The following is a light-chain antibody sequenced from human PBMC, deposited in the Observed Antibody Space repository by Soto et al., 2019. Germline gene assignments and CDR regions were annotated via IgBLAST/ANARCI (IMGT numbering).Light chain of an antibody. CDR3: QQYGRSPFT. J-gene: IGKJ3*01. CDR1: QSVSSSY. CDR2: GAS. V-gene: IGKV3-20*01. Sequence: EMVLTQSPGTLSLSPGERATLSCRASQSVSSSYLAWYQQKPGQAPRLLIYGASSRATGLPGRFSGSGSGTDFTLTISRLEPEDFAVYYCQQYGRSPFTFGPGTKVDIK.